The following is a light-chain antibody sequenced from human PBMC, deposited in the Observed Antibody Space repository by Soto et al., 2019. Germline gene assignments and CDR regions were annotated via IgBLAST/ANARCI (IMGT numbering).Light chain of an antibody. CDR2: GAS. V-gene: IGKV3-20*01. CDR1: QSVSNNY. CDR3: QQYGSSPLIT. J-gene: IGKJ5*01. Sequence: EIVLTQSPGTLSLSPVEIATLSCISSQSVSNNYLAWYQQKPGQAPRLLIYGASSRATGIPDRFSGSGCGTDFTLTISRLEPEDFAVYYCQQYGSSPLITFGQGTRLEIK.